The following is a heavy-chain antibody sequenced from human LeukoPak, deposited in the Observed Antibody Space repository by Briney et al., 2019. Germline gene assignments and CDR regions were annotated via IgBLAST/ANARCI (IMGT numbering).Heavy chain of an antibody. J-gene: IGHJ4*02. V-gene: IGHV3-53*01. Sequence: PGGSLRLSCAASGFTFSSYAMSWVRQAPGKGLEWVSVIYSGGSTYYADSVKGRFTISRDNSKNTLYLQMNSLRAEDTAVYYCARDRGMTNWGQGTLVTVSS. CDR2: IYSGGST. CDR1: GFTFSSYA. D-gene: IGHD3-10*01. CDR3: ARDRGMTN.